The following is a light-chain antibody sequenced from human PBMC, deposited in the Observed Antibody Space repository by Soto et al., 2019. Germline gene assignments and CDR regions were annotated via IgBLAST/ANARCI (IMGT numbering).Light chain of an antibody. V-gene: IGLV2-14*02. CDR1: SSTVGGFNV. Sequence: QSALTQPASVSGSPGQSITISCTGTSSTVGGFNVVSWYQQHPGKAPKVIIYEGIKRPSGISNRFSGSNSGSTASLTISGLQAEDEADYYCSSYTSSSTYVFGNGTKVTVL. J-gene: IGLJ1*01. CDR2: EGI. CDR3: SSYTSSSTYV.